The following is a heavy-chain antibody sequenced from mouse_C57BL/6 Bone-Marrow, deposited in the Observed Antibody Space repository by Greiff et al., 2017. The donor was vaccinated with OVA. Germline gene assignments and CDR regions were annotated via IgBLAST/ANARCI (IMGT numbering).Heavy chain of an antibody. V-gene: IGHV1-53*01. Sequence: VQLQQPGTELVKPGASVKLSCKASGYTFTSYWMHWVKQRPGQGPEWIGNINLSNGGTNYNEKIKSKATLTVDKSSSTAYMQLSCLTSEDSAVYYCARWTGYDGVWFAYWGHGTLVAVAA. CDR2: INLSNGGT. J-gene: IGHJ3*01. D-gene: IGHD2-2*01. CDR1: GYTFTSYW. CDR3: ARWTGYDGVWFAY.